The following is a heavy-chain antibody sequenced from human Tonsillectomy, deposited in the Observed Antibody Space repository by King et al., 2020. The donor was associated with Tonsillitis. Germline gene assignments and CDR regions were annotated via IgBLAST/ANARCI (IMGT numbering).Heavy chain of an antibody. Sequence: VQLVESGGGLVQPGGSLKLSCAASGFTFSGSAMHWVRQASGKGLEWVGRIRSRANSYATEYAASVRGRFTISRDDSKNTAYLQMNSLKTEDTAVYYCCRRDSSGYYSPWGQGTLVTVSS. J-gene: IGHJ5*02. V-gene: IGHV3-73*01. CDR1: GFTFSGSA. CDR3: CRRDSSGYYSP. D-gene: IGHD3-22*01. CDR2: IRSRANSYAT.